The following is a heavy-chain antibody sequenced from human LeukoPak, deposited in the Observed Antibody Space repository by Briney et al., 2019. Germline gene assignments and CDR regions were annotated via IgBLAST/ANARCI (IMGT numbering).Heavy chain of an antibody. D-gene: IGHD2-2*01. Sequence: GGSLRLSCAASGFTVSSNYMSWVRQAPGKGLEWVSVIYSGGSTYYADSVKGRFTISRDNSKNTLYLQMNSLRAEDTAVYYCAPDIVVVPAAISFDYWGQGTLVTVSS. CDR2: IYSGGST. CDR3: APDIVVVPAAISFDY. CDR1: GFTVSSNY. V-gene: IGHV3-66*01. J-gene: IGHJ4*02.